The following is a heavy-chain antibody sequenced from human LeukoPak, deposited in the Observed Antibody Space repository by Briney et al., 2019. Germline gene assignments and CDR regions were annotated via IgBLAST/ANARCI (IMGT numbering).Heavy chain of an antibody. D-gene: IGHD5-18*01. Sequence: SVKVSCKASGGTFSSYAISWVRQAPGQGLEWMGGIIPIFGTANYAQKFQGRVTITADESTSTAYMELSSLRSEEPRASYCARSVVDTAMVPPCFDYWGQGTLVTVSS. CDR2: IIPIFGTA. CDR3: ARSVVDTAMVPPCFDY. J-gene: IGHJ4*02. V-gene: IGHV1-69*13. CDR1: GGTFSSYA.